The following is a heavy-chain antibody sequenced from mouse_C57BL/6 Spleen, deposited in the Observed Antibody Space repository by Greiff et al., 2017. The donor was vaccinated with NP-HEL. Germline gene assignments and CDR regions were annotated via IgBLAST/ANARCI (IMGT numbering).Heavy chain of an antibody. J-gene: IGHJ4*01. V-gene: IGHV1-26*01. CDR2: INPNNGGT. Sequence: VQLQQSGPELVKPGASVKISCKASGYTFTDYYMNWVKQSHGKSLEWIGDINPNNGGTSYNQKFKGKATLTVDKSSSTAYMELRSLTSEDSAVYYCASDGTTEAMDYWGQGTSVTVSS. CDR1: GYTFTDYY. CDR3: ASDGTTEAMDY. D-gene: IGHD1-1*01.